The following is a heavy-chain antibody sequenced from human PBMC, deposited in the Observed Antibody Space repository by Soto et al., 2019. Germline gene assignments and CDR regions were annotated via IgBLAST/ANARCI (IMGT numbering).Heavy chain of an antibody. V-gene: IGHV1-69*01. J-gene: IGHJ6*02. Sequence: QVQLVQSGTEVRKPGSSVTVSCKASGGTFSNYAISWVRQAPGQGLEWMGGIIPIVGTGSYAQKFQGRVTITADEPTTTAYMELSSLRFEDTAVYYCARVVILVPTASTHYYYHMDVWGPGTTVTVSS. D-gene: IGHD2-2*01. CDR3: ARVVILVPTASTHYYYHMDV. CDR1: GGTFSNYA. CDR2: IIPIVGTG.